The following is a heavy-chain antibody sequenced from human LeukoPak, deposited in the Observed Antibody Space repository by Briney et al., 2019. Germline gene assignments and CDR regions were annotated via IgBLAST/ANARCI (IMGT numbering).Heavy chain of an antibody. CDR1: GFSFSSYS. J-gene: IGHJ4*02. Sequence: GGSLRLSCAASGFSFSSYSMNWVRQAPGKGLEWVSSISSGSKYIYNADSLKGRFTISRDNAKNPLYLQMNSLRAEDTAVYYCARALSYSYGSMDFWGQGTLVIVSS. CDR3: ARALSYSYGSMDF. D-gene: IGHD5-18*01. CDR2: ISSGSKYI. V-gene: IGHV3-21*01.